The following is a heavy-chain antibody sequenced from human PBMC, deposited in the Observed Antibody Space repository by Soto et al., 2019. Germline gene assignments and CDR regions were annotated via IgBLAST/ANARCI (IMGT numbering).Heavy chain of an antibody. D-gene: IGHD1-20*01. Sequence: PSETLSLTCTVSGGSISSSSYYWGWIRQPPGKGLEWIGSIYYSGSTYYNPSLKSRVTISVDTSKNQFSLKLSSVTAADTAVYYGARHLDLLHNWIDYWGQGTLVTVSS. CDR2: IYYSGST. CDR1: GGSISSSSYY. V-gene: IGHV4-39*01. J-gene: IGHJ4*02. CDR3: ARHLDLLHNWIDY.